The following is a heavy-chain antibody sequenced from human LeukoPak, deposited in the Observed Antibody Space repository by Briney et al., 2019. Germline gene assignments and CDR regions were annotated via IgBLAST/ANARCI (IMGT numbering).Heavy chain of an antibody. Sequence: GGSLRLSCAASGFTFSSYWMSWVRQAPGKGLEWVANIKEDGSEKNHVDSVKGRFTISRDNAKNSLYLQMNSLRVEDTAVYYCARYSSNWFGYWGQGTLVTVSS. CDR3: ARYSSNWFGY. CDR2: IKEDGSEK. V-gene: IGHV3-7*04. D-gene: IGHD6-13*01. J-gene: IGHJ4*02. CDR1: GFTFSSYW.